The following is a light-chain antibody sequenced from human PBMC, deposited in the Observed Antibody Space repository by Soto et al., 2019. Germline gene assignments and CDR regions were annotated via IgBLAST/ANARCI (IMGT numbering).Light chain of an antibody. CDR2: YDD. CDR1: SSNIGNKP. CDR3: ATWDDSLNTEL. J-gene: IGLJ2*01. Sequence: QPVLTQPPSVSGGPRQRVTISCSGSSSNIGNKPVNWYQQLPGQAPKLLIYYDDLKPSGVSDRFSGSKSGTSASLTISGLQSEDEAHYYCATWDDSLNTELFGGGTKLTVL. V-gene: IGLV1-36*01.